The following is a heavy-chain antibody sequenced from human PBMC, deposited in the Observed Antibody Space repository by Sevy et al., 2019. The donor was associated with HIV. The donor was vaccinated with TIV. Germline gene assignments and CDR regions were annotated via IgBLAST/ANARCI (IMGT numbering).Heavy chain of an antibody. D-gene: IGHD3-22*01. J-gene: IGHJ6*02. V-gene: IGHV3-48*02. CDR1: GFTFNTYN. CDR2: VSYTSTTI. CDR3: ASSDVTSRFGYYYFAMDF. Sequence: GGSLRLSCAVSGFTFNTYNMNWVRRAPGKGLEWVSYVSYTSTTIDYADSVRGRFTISRDNAKNTLYLQMNSLRDEDTAVYYCASSDVTSRFGYYYFAMDFWGQGTSVTVSS.